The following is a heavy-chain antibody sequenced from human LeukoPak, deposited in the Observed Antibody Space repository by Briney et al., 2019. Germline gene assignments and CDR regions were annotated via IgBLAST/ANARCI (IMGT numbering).Heavy chain of an antibody. CDR2: INPSGGST. J-gene: IGHJ5*02. Sequence: ASVKVSCKASGYTFTSYYMHWVRQAPGQGLEWMGIINPSGGSTSYAQKFQGRVTMTRDTSTSTVYMELSSLRSEDTAVYYCATASMVRGAPNWFDPWGQGTLVTVSS. D-gene: IGHD3-10*01. CDR1: GYTFTSYY. V-gene: IGHV1-46*01. CDR3: ATASMVRGAPNWFDP.